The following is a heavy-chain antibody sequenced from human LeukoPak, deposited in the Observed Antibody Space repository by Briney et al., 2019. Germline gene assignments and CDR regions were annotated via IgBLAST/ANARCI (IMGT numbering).Heavy chain of an antibody. CDR3: AREIGCSGGSCYSRFDY. CDR2: IDYSGST. Sequence: SRTLSLTCTVSGGSISSGGYYWSWIRQHPGKGLEWIGSIDYSGSTYYNPSLKSRVTISVDTSKNQFSLKMSSVTAADTAVYYCAREIGCSGGSCYSRFDYWGQGTLVTVSS. CDR1: GGSISSGGYY. V-gene: IGHV4-31*03. J-gene: IGHJ4*02. D-gene: IGHD2-15*01.